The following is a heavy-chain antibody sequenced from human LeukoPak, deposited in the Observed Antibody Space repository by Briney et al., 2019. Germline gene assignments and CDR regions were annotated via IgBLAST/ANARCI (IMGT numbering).Heavy chain of an antibody. CDR1: GGSVSSGSNK. V-gene: IGHV4-61*01. CDR3: ATGAECSGGSCYSYGWFDP. Sequence: KPSETLSLACTVSGGSVSSGSNKWSWIRQPPGKGLEWIGDISYSGSASYNPSLRSRVTISVDTSTNQFSLTLGSVTAADTAVYYCATGAECSGGSCYSYGWFDPWGQGTQVIVSS. J-gene: IGHJ5*02. D-gene: IGHD2-15*01. CDR2: ISYSGSA.